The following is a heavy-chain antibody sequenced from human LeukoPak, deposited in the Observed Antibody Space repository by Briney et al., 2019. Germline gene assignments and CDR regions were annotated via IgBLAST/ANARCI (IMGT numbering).Heavy chain of an antibody. CDR2: INPSGGST. V-gene: IGHV1-46*01. CDR1: GYTFTSYY. J-gene: IGHJ3*02. D-gene: IGHD5-24*01. CDR3: AIGEMATNAFDI. Sequence: GASVKVSCKASGYTFTSYYMHWVRQAPGQGLEWMGIINPSGGSTSYAQKFQGRVTMTRDTSTSTVYMELSSLRSEDAAVYYCAIGEMATNAFDIWGQGTMVTVSS.